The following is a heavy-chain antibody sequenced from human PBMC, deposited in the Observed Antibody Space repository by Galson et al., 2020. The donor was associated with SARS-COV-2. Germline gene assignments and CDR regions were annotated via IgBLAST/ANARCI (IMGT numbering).Heavy chain of an antibody. CDR3: AREVYYDFWSGYYISGDPRSNQNWFDP. CDR1: GYTFTSYY. CDR2: INPSGGST. J-gene: IGHJ5*02. D-gene: IGHD3-3*01. Sequence: ASVKVSCKASGYTFTSYYMHWVRQAPGQGLEWMGIINPSGGSTSYAQKFQGRVTMTRDTSTSTVYMELSSLRSEDTAVYYCAREVYYDFWSGYYISGDPRSNQNWFDPWGQGTLVTVSS. V-gene: IGHV1-46*01.